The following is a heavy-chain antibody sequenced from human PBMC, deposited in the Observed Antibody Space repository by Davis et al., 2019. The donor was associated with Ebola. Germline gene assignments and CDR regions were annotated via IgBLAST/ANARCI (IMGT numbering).Heavy chain of an antibody. V-gene: IGHV3-7*01. D-gene: IGHD5-24*01. CDR1: GFTFRNYW. J-gene: IGHJ6*02. CDR3: AREEGGYTYYYYGMDV. CDR2: IKPDESEK. Sequence: GESLKISCAASGFTFRNYWMSWVRQAPGKGLEWVANIKPDESEKYYADSVKGRFTISRDNSKNTLYLPMNSLRAEDTAVYYCAREEGGYTYYYYGMDVWGQGTTVTVSS.